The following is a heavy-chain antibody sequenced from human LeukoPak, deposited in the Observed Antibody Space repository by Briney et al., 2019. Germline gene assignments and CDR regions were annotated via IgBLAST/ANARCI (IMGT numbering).Heavy chain of an antibody. J-gene: IGHJ5*02. D-gene: IGHD3-10*01. V-gene: IGHV4-39*01. CDR3: ASQSSGSYFNCFDP. CDR2: MYYSGSP. Sequence: SXXLSLTCTVSGGSISSSSYYWGWIRQPPGKGLEWIGSMYYSGSPHYNPSLKSRVTISVDTSKNQFSLKLSSVTAADTAVYYCASQSSGSYFNCFDPWGQGTLVTVSS. CDR1: GGSISSSSYY.